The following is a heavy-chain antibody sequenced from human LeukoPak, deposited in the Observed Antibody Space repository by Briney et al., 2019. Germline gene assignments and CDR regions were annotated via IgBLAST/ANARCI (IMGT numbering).Heavy chain of an antibody. CDR3: ARGRADSDAFDI. CDR2: INPNSGGT. J-gene: IGHJ3*02. Sequence: WASVKVSCKVSGYTLTELSMHWVRQAPGKGLEWMGWINPNSGGTNYAQKFQGRVTMTRDTSISTAYMELSSLRSEDTAVYYCARGRADSDAFDIWGQGTMVTVSS. V-gene: IGHV1-2*02. D-gene: IGHD2-15*01. CDR1: GYTLTELS.